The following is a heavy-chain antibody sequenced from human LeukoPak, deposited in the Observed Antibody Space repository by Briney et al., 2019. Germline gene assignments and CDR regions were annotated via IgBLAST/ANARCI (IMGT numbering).Heavy chain of an antibody. J-gene: IGHJ4*02. D-gene: IGHD1-26*01. CDR3: ATDRGWYFDN. Sequence: GGSLRLSCAASGFTFSSYGMHWVRQAPGKGLEWVAVISYDGSNKYYADSVKGRFTISRDNSMNTLYLQMNSLRAEDTAVYYCATDRGWYFDNWGQGTLVTVAS. CDR2: ISYDGSNK. V-gene: IGHV3-30*03. CDR1: GFTFSSYG.